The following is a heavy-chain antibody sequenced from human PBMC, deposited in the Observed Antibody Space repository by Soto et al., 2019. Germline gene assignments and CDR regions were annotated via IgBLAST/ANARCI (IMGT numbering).Heavy chain of an antibody. CDR3: ARIPKVGYCSSTCCQLFQWFDP. Sequence: QVQLQESAPGLVKPSQTLSLTGTVSGGSISSGGYYWSWIRQHPGKGLEWIGYIYYSGSTYYNPCLKGRVTVSVDTSKNKFSLKLSSVTAADTAVYYCARIPKVGYCSSTCCQLFQWFDPWGQGTLVTVAS. D-gene: IGHD2-2*01. CDR1: GGSISSGGYY. J-gene: IGHJ5*02. CDR2: IYYSGST. V-gene: IGHV4-31*03.